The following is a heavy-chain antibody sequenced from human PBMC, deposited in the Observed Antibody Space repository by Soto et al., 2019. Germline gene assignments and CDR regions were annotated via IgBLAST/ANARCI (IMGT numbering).Heavy chain of an antibody. CDR2: ISGGGGST. J-gene: IGHJ3*01. CDR3: AKGFIVVVTAIRPDDNFDV. Sequence: EVQLLESGGGLVQPGGSLRLSCAASGFTFNTYAMNWVRQVPGKGLEWVASISGGGGSTYCADSVKGRFTISRDTSKNTLYLQMNSLSAEDTAVYYCAKGFIVVVTAIRPDDNFDVWGQGTMVTVSS. CDR1: GFTFNTYA. D-gene: IGHD2-21*02. V-gene: IGHV3-23*01.